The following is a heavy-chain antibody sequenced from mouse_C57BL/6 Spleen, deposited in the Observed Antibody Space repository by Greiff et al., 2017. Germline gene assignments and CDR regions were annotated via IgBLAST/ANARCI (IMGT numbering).Heavy chain of an antibody. CDR1: GYSITSGYY. V-gene: IGHV3-6*01. CDR3: ARGAPGFAY. CDR2: ISYDGSN. Sequence: EVKLEESGPGLVKPSQSLSLTCSVTGYSITSGYYWNWIRQFPGNKLEWMGYISYDGSNNYNPSLKNRISITRDTSKNQFFLKLSSVTTEDTATYYCARGAPGFAYWGQGTLVTVSA. J-gene: IGHJ3*01.